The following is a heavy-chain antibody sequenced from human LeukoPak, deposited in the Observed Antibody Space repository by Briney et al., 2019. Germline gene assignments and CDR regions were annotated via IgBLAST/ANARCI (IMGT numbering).Heavy chain of an antibody. D-gene: IGHD6-13*01. V-gene: IGHV5-51*01. CDR3: ARLLAAAGQGNWFDP. Sequence: GESLKISCKGSGYSFTSYWIGWVRQMPGKGLEWMGIIYPGDSDTRYSPSFQGQVTISADKSISTAYLQWSSLKVSDTAMYYCARLLAAAGQGNWFDPWGQGTLVTVSS. J-gene: IGHJ5*02. CDR2: IYPGDSDT. CDR1: GYSFTSYW.